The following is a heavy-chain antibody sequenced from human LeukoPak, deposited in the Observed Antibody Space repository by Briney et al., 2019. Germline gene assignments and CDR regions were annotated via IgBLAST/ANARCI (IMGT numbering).Heavy chain of an antibody. CDR3: ATDLRDSSGYYYGYDAFDI. CDR2: FDPEDGET. CDR1: GYTLTELS. J-gene: IGHJ3*02. Sequence: ASVKVSCKVSGYTLTELSMHWVRQAPGKGLEWMGGFDPEDGETIYAQKFQGRVTMTEDTSTDTAYMELRSLRSEDTAVYYCATDLRDSSGYYYGYDAFDIWGQGTMVTVSS. D-gene: IGHD3-22*01. V-gene: IGHV1-24*01.